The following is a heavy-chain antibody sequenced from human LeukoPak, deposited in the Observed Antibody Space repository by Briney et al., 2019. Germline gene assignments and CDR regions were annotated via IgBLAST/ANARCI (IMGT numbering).Heavy chain of an antibody. CDR1: GFTFSSYA. CDR3: ANRRTTNGLRLLGY. Sequence: GGSLRLSCAASGFTFSSYAMSWVRQAPGKGMEWVSAISGSGGSTYYADSVKGRFTISRDNSKNTLYLQMNSLRAEDTAVYYCANRRTTNGLRLLGYWGQGTLVTVSS. J-gene: IGHJ4*02. V-gene: IGHV3-23*01. D-gene: IGHD2-8*01. CDR2: ISGSGGST.